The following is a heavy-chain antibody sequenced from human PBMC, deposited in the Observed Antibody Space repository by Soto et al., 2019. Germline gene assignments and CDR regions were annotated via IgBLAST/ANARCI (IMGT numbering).Heavy chain of an antibody. V-gene: IGHV4-31*03. CDR2: IYYSGST. CDR3: ARERNDYIWGSYRLYCFDY. CDR1: GGSISSGGYY. Sequence: QVQLQESGPGLVKPSQTLSLTCTVSGGSISSGGYYWSWIRQHPGKGLEWIGYIYYSGSTYYNPSLESRVTISVDTSKNQFSLKLSSVTAADTAVYYCARERNDYIWGSYRLYCFDYWGQGTLVTVSS. D-gene: IGHD3-16*02. J-gene: IGHJ4*02.